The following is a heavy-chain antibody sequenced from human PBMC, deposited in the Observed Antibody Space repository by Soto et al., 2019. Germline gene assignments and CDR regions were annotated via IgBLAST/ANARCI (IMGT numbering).Heavy chain of an antibody. CDR3: ARHQTKFRVLRFLEWLPGGNWFDP. V-gene: IGHV4-39*01. D-gene: IGHD3-3*01. Sequence: PXGTLTLTCTVSGGSISRSSYYRGWIRQPPGKGLEWIGSIYYSGSTYYNPSLKSRVTISVDTSKNQFSLKLSSVTAADTAVYYCARHQTKFRVLRFLEWLPGGNWFDPWGQGTLVTVSS. CDR2: IYYSGST. J-gene: IGHJ5*02. CDR1: GGSISRSSYY.